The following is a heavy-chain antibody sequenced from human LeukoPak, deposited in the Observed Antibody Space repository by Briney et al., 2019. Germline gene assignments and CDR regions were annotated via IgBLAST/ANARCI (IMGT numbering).Heavy chain of an antibody. CDR3: ARARAITGTTSFDY. CDR2: ISGGSGYT. Sequence: GGSLRLSCAASGFTFSDYYMSWIRHAPGEGLEWVSYISGGSGYTNYADSVTGRFTISRDNARNSLYLQMNSLRAEDTAVYYCARARAITGTTSFDYWGQGTLVTVSS. CDR1: GFTFSDYY. V-gene: IGHV3-11*06. D-gene: IGHD1-7*01. J-gene: IGHJ4*02.